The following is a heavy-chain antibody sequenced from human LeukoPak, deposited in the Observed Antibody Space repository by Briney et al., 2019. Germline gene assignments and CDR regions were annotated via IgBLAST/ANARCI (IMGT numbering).Heavy chain of an antibody. CDR3: ARGRAPKVAGMGNWFDP. D-gene: IGHD6-19*01. V-gene: IGHV3-48*02. CDR1: GFSFTDYP. CDR2: IRTTAEGAKYA. J-gene: IGHJ5*02. Sequence: GGSLRLSCATSGFSFTDYPMNWVRQAPGKGLEWISNIRTTAEGAKYAYYADSVKGRVTISRDDGKNTLYLHMNSLRDDDTAVYYCARGRAPKVAGMGNWFDPWGQGTLVTVSS.